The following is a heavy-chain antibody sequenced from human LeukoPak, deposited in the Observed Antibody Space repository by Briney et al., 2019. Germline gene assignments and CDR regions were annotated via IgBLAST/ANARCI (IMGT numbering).Heavy chain of an antibody. Sequence: PGGSLRLSCAASGFTFSSYWMSWVRQAPGKGLEWVANIKQGGSEKYYVDSVKGRFTISRDNAKNSLYLQMNSLRAEDTAVYYCARALPGDFWSGSLAAFDIWGQGTMVTVSS. V-gene: IGHV3-7*01. CDR1: GFTFSSYW. J-gene: IGHJ3*02. D-gene: IGHD3-3*01. CDR3: ARALPGDFWSGSLAAFDI. CDR2: IKQGGSEK.